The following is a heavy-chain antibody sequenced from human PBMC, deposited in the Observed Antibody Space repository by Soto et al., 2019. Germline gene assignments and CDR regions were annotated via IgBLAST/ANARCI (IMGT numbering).Heavy chain of an antibody. CDR1: VGSISSYY. D-gene: IGHD6-13*01. J-gene: IGHJ6*02. Sequence: NPSETLSLTCTVSVGSISSYYWSCIRQPAGKGLEWIGRIYTSASTNYNPSLKSRVTMSVDTSKNQFSLKLSSVPAADTAVYYCARVGSSFHYYGMAVWGQGPTVTVSS. CDR2: IYTSAST. V-gene: IGHV4-4*07. CDR3: ARVGSSFHYYGMAV.